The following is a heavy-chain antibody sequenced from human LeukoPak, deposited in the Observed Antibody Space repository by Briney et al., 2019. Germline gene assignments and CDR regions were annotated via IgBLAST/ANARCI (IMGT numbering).Heavy chain of an antibody. Sequence: ASVKVSCKASGYTFTSYGISWVRQAPGQGLEWMGWISAYNGNTNYAQKLQGRVTMTTDTPTSTAYMELRSLRSDDTAVYYCARDTGDTDYYYYGMDVWGKGTTVTVSS. CDR3: ARDTGDTDYYYYGMDV. J-gene: IGHJ6*04. V-gene: IGHV1-18*04. CDR1: GYTFTSYG. D-gene: IGHD2-21*02. CDR2: ISAYNGNT.